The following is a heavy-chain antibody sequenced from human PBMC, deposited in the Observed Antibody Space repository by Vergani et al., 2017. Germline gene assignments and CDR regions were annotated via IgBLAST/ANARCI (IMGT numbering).Heavy chain of an antibody. V-gene: IGHV3-7*01. J-gene: IGHJ4*02. CDR3: ARDSFPYSSSPGD. CDR1: GFTFSSYW. D-gene: IGHD6-13*01. CDR2: IKQDGSEK. Sequence: EVQLLESGGGLVQPGGSLRLSCAASGFTFSSYWMSWVRQAPGKGLEWVANIKQDGSEKYYVDSVKGRFTISRDNAKNSLYLQMNSLRAEDTAVYYCARDSFPYSSSPGDWGQGTLVTVSS.